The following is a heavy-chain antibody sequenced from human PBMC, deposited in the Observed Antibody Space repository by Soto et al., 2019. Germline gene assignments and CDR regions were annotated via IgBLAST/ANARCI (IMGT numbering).Heavy chain of an antibody. CDR2: ISPYNGET. CDR3: ARAYCSGDTCYDS. Sequence: EASVKVSCKASGYTFSSYGITWVRQAPGQGLEWMGWISPYNGETSYAQTLHDRLTMTTDTSTSTAYMELRSLKFDDTAVYYCARAYCSGDTCYDSWGHGTLVTVS. D-gene: IGHD2-15*01. J-gene: IGHJ5*01. CDR1: GYTFSSYG. V-gene: IGHV1-18*01.